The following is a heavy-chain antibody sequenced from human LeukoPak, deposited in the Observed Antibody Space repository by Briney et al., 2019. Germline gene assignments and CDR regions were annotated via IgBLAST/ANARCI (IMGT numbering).Heavy chain of an antibody. V-gene: IGHV3-30*01. CDR1: GFSFSSYA. CDR2: TSNHGNDG. J-gene: IGHJ4*02. D-gene: IGHD3-3*01. Sequence: GGSLRLSCTDSGFSFSSYAMHWVRQSPGKGLEWVAVTSNHGNDGFYADSVKGRFTISRDNSKNTLYLQMNSLRVEDTAMYYCASGGFYDFWSGYYTPFDYWGQGTLVTVSS. CDR3: ASGGFYDFWSGYYTPFDY.